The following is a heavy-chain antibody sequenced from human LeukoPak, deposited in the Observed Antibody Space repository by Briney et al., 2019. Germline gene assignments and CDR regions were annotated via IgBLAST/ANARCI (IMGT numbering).Heavy chain of an antibody. D-gene: IGHD2-15*01. CDR1: GGSVSSGSYY. Sequence: SETLSLTCTVSGGSVSSGSYYWSWIRQPPGKGLEWIGYIYYSGSTNYNPSLKSRVTISVDTSKNQFSLKLSSVTAADTAVYYCARDFVAVVAATVQNWFDPWGQGTLVTVSS. J-gene: IGHJ5*02. CDR2: IYYSGST. V-gene: IGHV4-61*01. CDR3: ARDFVAVVAATVQNWFDP.